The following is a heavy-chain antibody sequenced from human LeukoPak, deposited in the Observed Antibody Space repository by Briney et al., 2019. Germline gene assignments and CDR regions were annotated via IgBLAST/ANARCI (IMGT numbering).Heavy chain of an antibody. Sequence: GGSLRLSCAASGFTISNNYVSWVRQAPGKGLECVSVIYSGGTTHNADSVEGRFTISRDNSKNTVYLQMNSLRADDTAVYYCAGSSNAYNYVVDYWGQGTLVTVSS. V-gene: IGHV3-66*01. D-gene: IGHD5-24*01. CDR2: IYSGGTT. CDR1: GFTISNNY. CDR3: AGSSNAYNYVVDY. J-gene: IGHJ4*02.